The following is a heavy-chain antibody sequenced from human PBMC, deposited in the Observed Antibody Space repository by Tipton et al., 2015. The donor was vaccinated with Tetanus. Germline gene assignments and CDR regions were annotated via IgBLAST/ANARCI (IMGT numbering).Heavy chain of an antibody. Sequence: SLRLSCAASGFTFSDYYMSWIRQAPGKGLEWVSYISSSSSYTNYADSVKGRFTISRDNAKNSLYLQMNSLRAEDTAVYYCARERYYYDSSGYYYDYWGQGTLVTVSS. CDR1: GFTFSDYY. CDR3: ARERYYYDSSGYYYDY. V-gene: IGHV3-11*06. CDR2: ISSSSSYT. J-gene: IGHJ4*02. D-gene: IGHD3-22*01.